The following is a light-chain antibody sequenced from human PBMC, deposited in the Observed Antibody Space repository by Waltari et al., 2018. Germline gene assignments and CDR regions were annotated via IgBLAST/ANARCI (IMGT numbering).Light chain of an antibody. V-gene: IGKV3-11*01. CDR1: QSICSS. J-gene: IGKJ3*01. Sequence: EIVLKQSPATLSLSPGDRATLSCRASQSICSSLAWYQQKPGQAPRLLIYYASTRATGLPARFSGSGSVTDFTLTISSLEPEDFAIYYCQQRSKSFTFGPGTKVDMK. CDR2: YAS. CDR3: QQRSKSFT.